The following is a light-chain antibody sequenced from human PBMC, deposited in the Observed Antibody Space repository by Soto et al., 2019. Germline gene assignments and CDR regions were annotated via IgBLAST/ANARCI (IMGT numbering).Light chain of an antibody. CDR2: GAS. Sequence: EIVMTQSPATLSVSPGESVTLSCRASEGVASNLAWYQQKPGQAPRLLMYGASTRATGIPDRITGSGSGTEFTLTISSLQSEDFAVYYCQQYDDWPPWTFGQGTKVDIK. V-gene: IGKV3-15*01. J-gene: IGKJ1*01. CDR3: QQYDDWPPWT. CDR1: EGVASN.